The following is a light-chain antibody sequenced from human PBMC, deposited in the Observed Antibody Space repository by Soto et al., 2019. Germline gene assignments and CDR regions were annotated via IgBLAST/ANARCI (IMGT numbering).Light chain of an antibody. Sequence: DIQLTQSPSFLFASVGDRVTITCRASQGLSSDLAWYQQKPGKAPKLLIYAASTLQSGVPSRFSRSGSGTELTLTISSLQPEDFATYYCQQLNSYPITFGQGTRLEIK. CDR1: QGLSSD. CDR2: AAS. CDR3: QQLNSYPIT. V-gene: IGKV1-9*01. J-gene: IGKJ5*01.